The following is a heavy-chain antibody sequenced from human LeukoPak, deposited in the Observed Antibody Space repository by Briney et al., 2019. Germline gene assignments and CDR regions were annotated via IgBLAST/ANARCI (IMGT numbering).Heavy chain of an antibody. Sequence: GASVKVSRKASGYTFTSYYMHWVRQAPGQGLEWMGIINTSGGSTSYAQKFQGRVTMTRDTSTSTVYMELSSLRSEDTAVYYCARKAGGSYRLDYWGQGTLVTVSS. J-gene: IGHJ4*02. V-gene: IGHV1-46*01. CDR2: INTSGGST. CDR1: GYTFTSYY. CDR3: ARKAGGSYRLDY. D-gene: IGHD1-26*01.